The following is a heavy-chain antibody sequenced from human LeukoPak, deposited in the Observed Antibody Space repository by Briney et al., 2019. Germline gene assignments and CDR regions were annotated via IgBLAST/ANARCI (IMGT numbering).Heavy chain of an antibody. Sequence: GASVKVSCKASGGTFSSYAISWVRQAPGQGLEWMGGIIPIFGTANYAQKFQGRVTVTRNTSISTAYMELSSLRSEDTAVYYCAYFAGGNVPLWLGDDAFDIWGQGTMVTVSS. J-gene: IGHJ3*02. D-gene: IGHD3-10*01. CDR1: GGTFSSYA. CDR2: IIPIFGTA. CDR3: AYFAGGNVPLWLGDDAFDI. V-gene: IGHV1-69*05.